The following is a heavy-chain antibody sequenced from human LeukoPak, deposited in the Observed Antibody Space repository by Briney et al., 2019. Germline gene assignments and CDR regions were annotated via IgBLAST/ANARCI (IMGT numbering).Heavy chain of an antibody. J-gene: IGHJ6*03. Sequence: SETLSLTCTVSGGSISSSSYYWGWIRQPPGKGLEWIGSIYYSGSTYYNPSLKSRVTISVDTSKNQFSLKLSSVTAADTAVYYCAREVADYGGYYYYHYMDVWGKGTTVTISS. CDR3: AREVADYGGYYYYHYMDV. CDR2: IYYSGST. D-gene: IGHD4-23*01. CDR1: GGSISSSSYY. V-gene: IGHV4-39*07.